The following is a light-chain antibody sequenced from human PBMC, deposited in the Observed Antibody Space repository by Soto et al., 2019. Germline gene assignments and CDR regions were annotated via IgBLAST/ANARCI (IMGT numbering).Light chain of an antibody. J-gene: IGKJ1*01. CDR1: QSVSSNY. Sequence: IGLTLSLGTLSLYHEDRGTLSCRASQSVSSNYLAWYQQKPGQAPRLLIYAASSRATGIPDRFSGSGSGTDFSLTISRLEPEDFAVYYCQQYAGSPWTFGQGTKVDI. CDR2: AAS. V-gene: IGKV3-20*01. CDR3: QQYAGSPWT.